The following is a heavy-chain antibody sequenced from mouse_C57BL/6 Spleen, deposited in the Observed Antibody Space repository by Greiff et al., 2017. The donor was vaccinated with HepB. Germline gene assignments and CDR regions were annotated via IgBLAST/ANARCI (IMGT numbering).Heavy chain of an antibody. V-gene: IGHV1-55*01. J-gene: IGHJ4*01. D-gene: IGHD2-2*01. CDR2: IYPGSGST. Sequence: QVHVKQPGAELVKPGASVKMSCKASGYTFTSYWITWVKQRPGQGLEWIGDIYPGSGSTNFNEKFKSKATLTVDTSSSTAYMQLSSLTSEDSAVYYCARLMVTSYAMDYWGQGTSVTVSS. CDR1: GYTFTSYW. CDR3: ARLMVTSYAMDY.